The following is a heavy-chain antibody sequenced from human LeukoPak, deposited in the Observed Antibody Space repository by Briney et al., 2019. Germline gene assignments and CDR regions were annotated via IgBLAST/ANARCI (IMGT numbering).Heavy chain of an antibody. J-gene: IGHJ6*03. CDR1: GYTFTSYA. CDR2: ISAYNGKT. CDR3: ARVREYSSSSFYYYYYYMDV. Sequence: ASVKVSCKASGYTFTSYAISWVRQAPGQGLEWMGCISAYNGKTNYAQKLQGRVTMTTDTSTSTAYIELRSLRSDDTAVYYCARVREYSSSSFYYYYYYMDVWGKGTTVTVSS. V-gene: IGHV1-18*01. D-gene: IGHD6-6*01.